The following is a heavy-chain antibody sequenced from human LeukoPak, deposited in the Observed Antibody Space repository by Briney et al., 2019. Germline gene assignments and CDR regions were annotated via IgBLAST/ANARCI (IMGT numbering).Heavy chain of an antibody. CDR1: GGSFSGYY. CDR3: ARGALGELSP. Sequence: PSETLSLTCAVHGGSFSGYYWSWIRQPPGKGLEWIGEINHSGSTNYNPSLKSQVTISVDTSKNQFSLKLSSVTAADTAVYYCARGALGELSPWGQGTLVTVSS. CDR2: INHSGST. D-gene: IGHD3-16*02. J-gene: IGHJ5*02. V-gene: IGHV4-34*01.